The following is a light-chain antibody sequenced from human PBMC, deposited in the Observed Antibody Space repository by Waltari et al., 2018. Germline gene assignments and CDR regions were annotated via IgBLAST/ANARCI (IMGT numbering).Light chain of an antibody. V-gene: IGLV2-11*01. CDR1: SSAVGGYDY. J-gene: IGLJ1*01. CDR2: DVN. CDR3: CSYAGSYTWV. Sequence: QSALTQPRSVSGSPGQSVTISCTGTSSAVGGYDYVSWYHQNPGKAPKLMVFDVNSRPFGVPDRFSGSKSGNTASLTISGLQAEDEADYYCCSYAGSYTWVFGTGTKVTVL.